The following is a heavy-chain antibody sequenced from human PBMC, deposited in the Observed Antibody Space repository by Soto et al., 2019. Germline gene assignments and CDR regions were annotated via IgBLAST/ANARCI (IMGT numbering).Heavy chain of an antibody. Sequence: PSETLSLTCAVSGYSISSGYYCGLIRQPPGKGLEWIGSIYHSGSTYYNPSLKSRVTISVDTSKNQFSLKLSSVTAADTAVYYCARVSTSIAARPNPYYYYGMDVWGQGTTVTVSS. CDR2: IYHSGST. V-gene: IGHV4-38-2*01. CDR3: ARVSTSIAARPNPYYYYGMDV. J-gene: IGHJ6*02. D-gene: IGHD6-6*01. CDR1: GYSISSGYY.